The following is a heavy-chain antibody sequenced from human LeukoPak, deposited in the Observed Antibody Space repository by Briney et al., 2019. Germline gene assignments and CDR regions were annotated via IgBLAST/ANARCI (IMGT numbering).Heavy chain of an antibody. Sequence: GGSLRLSCAASGFTFSHYPMSWVRQAPGKGLEWVSSISGSGGNTYYTDSVKGRFTISRDNSKNTLYLQMNSLRAEDTAIYYCAKDRLTLDAFDIWGQGTMVTVSS. D-gene: IGHD4-23*01. CDR1: GFTFSHYP. V-gene: IGHV3-23*01. J-gene: IGHJ3*02. CDR3: AKDRLTLDAFDI. CDR2: ISGSGGNT.